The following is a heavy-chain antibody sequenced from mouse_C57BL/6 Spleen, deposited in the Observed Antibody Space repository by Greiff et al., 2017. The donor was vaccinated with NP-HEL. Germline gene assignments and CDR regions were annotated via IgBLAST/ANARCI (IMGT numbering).Heavy chain of an antibody. D-gene: IGHD1-1*01. J-gene: IGHJ1*03. Sequence: QVHVKQSGAELVRPGASVKLSCKASGYTFTDYYINWVKQRPGQGLEWIARIYPGSGNTYYNEKFKGKATLTAEKSSSTAYMQLSSLTSEDSAVYFCASYYGSSPYWYFDVWGTGTTVTVSS. V-gene: IGHV1-76*01. CDR3: ASYYGSSPYWYFDV. CDR1: GYTFTDYY. CDR2: IYPGSGNT.